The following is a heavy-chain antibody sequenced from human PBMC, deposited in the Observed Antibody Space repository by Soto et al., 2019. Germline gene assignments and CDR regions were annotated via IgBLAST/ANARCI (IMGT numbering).Heavy chain of an antibody. CDR3: ARRQGPDYSNYDWFDP. V-gene: IGHV3-53*01. D-gene: IGHD4-4*01. CDR2: IYTDGNT. CDR1: GFTFSDYY. J-gene: IGHJ5*02. Sequence: GGSLRLSCVASGFTFSDYYMSWIRQAPGKGLEYVSVIYTDGNTYYADSVKGRFAISRDNSKNTLYLQLNSLRAEDTALYYCARRQGPDYSNYDWFDPWGQGTLVTVSS.